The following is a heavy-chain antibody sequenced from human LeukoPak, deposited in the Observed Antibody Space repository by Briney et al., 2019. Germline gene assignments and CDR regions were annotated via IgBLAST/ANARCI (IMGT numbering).Heavy chain of an antibody. CDR3: ARVPRGYSYGVDYGMDV. D-gene: IGHD5-18*01. J-gene: IGHJ6*02. CDR2: IYYSGST. Sequence: SETLSLTCTVSGGSISSGDYYWSWIRQPPGKGLEWIGYIYYSGSTYYNPSLKSRVTISVDTSKNQFSLKLSSVTAADTAVYYCARVPRGYSYGVDYGMDVWGQGTTVTVSS. V-gene: IGHV4-30-4*01. CDR1: GGSISSGDYY.